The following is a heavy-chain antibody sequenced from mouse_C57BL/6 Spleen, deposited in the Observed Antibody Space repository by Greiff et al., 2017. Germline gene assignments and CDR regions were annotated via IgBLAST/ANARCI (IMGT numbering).Heavy chain of an antibody. CDR3: TPAYYSNYPSFAY. V-gene: IGHV14-1*01. Sequence: VQLQQSGAELVRPGASVKLSCTASGFNIKAYYMHWVKQRPEQGLEWIGRIDPEDGDTEYAPKFQGKATMTADTSSNTAYLQLSSLTSEDTAVYYCTPAYYSNYPSFAYWGQGTLVTVSA. D-gene: IGHD2-5*01. CDR1: GFNIKAYY. CDR2: IDPEDGDT. J-gene: IGHJ3*01.